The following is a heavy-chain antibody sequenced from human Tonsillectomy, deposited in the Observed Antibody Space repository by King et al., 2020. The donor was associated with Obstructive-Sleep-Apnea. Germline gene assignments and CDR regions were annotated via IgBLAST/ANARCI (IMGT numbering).Heavy chain of an antibody. D-gene: IGHD6-19*01. V-gene: IGHV4-59*01. J-gene: IGHJ2*01. CDR1: GGSISSYY. CDR3: ARGGIAVAELFWYFDL. CDR2: IYYSGST. Sequence: QLQESGPGLVKPSETLSLTCTVSGGSISSYYWSWIRQPPGKGLEWIGYIYYSGSTNYNPSLKSRVTISVDTSKNQFSLKLSSVTAADTAVYYCARGGIAVAELFWYFDLWGRGTLVTVSS.